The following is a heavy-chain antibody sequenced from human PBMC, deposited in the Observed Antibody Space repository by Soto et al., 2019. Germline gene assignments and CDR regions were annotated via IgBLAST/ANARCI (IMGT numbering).Heavy chain of an antibody. CDR2: IYPGDSDT. CDR3: ARAMVPTSYYYCMDV. J-gene: IGHJ6*02. CDR1: GYSFTSYW. V-gene: IGHV5-51*01. D-gene: IGHD3-10*01. Sequence: GESLKISCKGSGYSFTSYWIGWVRQMPGKGLEWMGIIYPGDSDTRYSPSFQGQVTISADKSISTAYLQWSSLKASDTAMYYCARAMVPTSYYYCMDVWGQGTTVTVSS.